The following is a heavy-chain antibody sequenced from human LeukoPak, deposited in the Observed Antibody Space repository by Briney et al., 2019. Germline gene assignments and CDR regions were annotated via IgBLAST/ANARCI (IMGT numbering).Heavy chain of an antibody. D-gene: IGHD2-15*01. CDR2: ISSSSHYI. CDR1: GFTFSTYS. Sequence: GGSLRLSCAASGFTFSTYSMNWVRQAPGKGLEWVSSISSSSHYIYYADSVKGRFPISRDNAKNTLYLQMNSLRAEDTALYYCAEGYGYFDYWGQGTLVTVSS. V-gene: IGHV3-21*01. CDR3: AEGYGYFDY. J-gene: IGHJ4*02.